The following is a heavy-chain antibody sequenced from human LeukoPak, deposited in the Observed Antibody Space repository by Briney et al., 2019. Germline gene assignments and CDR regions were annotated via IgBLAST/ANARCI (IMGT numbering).Heavy chain of an antibody. Sequence: PGGSLRLSCAASGFTFSSYAMSWVRQAPGKGLEWVSAISGSGGSTYYADSVKGRFTISRDNSKNTLYLQMNSLRAEDTAVYYCAKDLSSTQYYYDSSGYPRDDYNWFDPWGQGTLVTVSS. CDR2: ISGSGGST. J-gene: IGHJ5*02. CDR1: GFTFSSYA. V-gene: IGHV3-23*01. CDR3: AKDLSSTQYYYDSSGYPRDDYNWFDP. D-gene: IGHD3-22*01.